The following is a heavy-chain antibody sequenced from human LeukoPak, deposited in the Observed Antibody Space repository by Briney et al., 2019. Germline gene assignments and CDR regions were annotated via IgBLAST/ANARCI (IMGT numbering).Heavy chain of an antibody. D-gene: IGHD3-22*01. Sequence: GASVKVSCKASGYTFTSCYMHWVRQAPGQGLEWMGIINPSGGSTSYAQKFQGRVTMTRDTSTSTVYMELSSLRSEDTAVYYCAREVTMRNFDYWGQGTLVTVSS. CDR3: AREVTMRNFDY. J-gene: IGHJ4*02. CDR2: INPSGGST. V-gene: IGHV1-46*01. CDR1: GYTFTSCY.